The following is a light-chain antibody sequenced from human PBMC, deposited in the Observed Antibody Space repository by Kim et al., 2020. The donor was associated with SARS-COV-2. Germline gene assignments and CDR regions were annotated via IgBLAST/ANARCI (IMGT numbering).Light chain of an antibody. Sequence: VSPGGRATLSCRASQSVSSNLAWYQQKPGQAPRLLIYGASTRATGIPARFSGSGSGTEFTLTISSLQSEDFAFYYCQQYNNWPLTFGGGTKVDIK. CDR1: QSVSSN. J-gene: IGKJ4*01. CDR2: GAS. CDR3: QQYNNWPLT. V-gene: IGKV3-15*01.